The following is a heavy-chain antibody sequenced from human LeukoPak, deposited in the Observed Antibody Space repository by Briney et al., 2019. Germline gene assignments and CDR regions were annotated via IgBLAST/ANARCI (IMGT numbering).Heavy chain of an antibody. Sequence: SETLSLTCTVSGGSISSYYWSWIRQPAGKGLEWIGRIYTSGSTNYNPSLKSRVTMSVDTSKNQFSLKLSSVTAADTAVYYCARDEGDYGDYVGAFDIWGQGTMVTVSS. CDR3: ARDEGDYGDYVGAFDI. CDR1: GGSISSYY. V-gene: IGHV4-4*07. J-gene: IGHJ3*02. D-gene: IGHD4-17*01. CDR2: IYTSGST.